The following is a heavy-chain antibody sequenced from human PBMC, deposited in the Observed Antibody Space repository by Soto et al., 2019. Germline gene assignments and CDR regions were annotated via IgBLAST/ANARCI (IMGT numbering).Heavy chain of an antibody. Sequence: QVQLVQSGAEVKKPGASVKVSCKASGYTFTSYGISWVRQAPGQGLEWMGWISAYNGNTNYAQKLKGRVTMTPDTSTSTAYMELRSLRSDDTAVYYCARDPRTAWDLTGYYKGPDYWGQGTLVTVSS. CDR2: ISAYNGNT. CDR1: GYTFTSYG. D-gene: IGHD3-9*01. CDR3: ARDPRTAWDLTGYYKGPDY. V-gene: IGHV1-18*01. J-gene: IGHJ4*02.